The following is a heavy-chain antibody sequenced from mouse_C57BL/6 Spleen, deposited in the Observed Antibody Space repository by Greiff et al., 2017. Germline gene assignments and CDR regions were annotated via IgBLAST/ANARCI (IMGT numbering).Heavy chain of an antibody. D-gene: IGHD3-2*01. Sequence: EVMLVESGGGLVKPGGSLKLSCAASGFTFSSYAMSWVRQTPEKRLEWVATISDGGSYTYYPDNVKGRFTISRDNAKNNLYLQMSHLKSEDTAMYYCARDPGEDTDFDYWGQGTTLTVSS. CDR2: ISDGGSYT. CDR1: GFTFSSYA. J-gene: IGHJ2*01. V-gene: IGHV5-4*01. CDR3: ARDPGEDTDFDY.